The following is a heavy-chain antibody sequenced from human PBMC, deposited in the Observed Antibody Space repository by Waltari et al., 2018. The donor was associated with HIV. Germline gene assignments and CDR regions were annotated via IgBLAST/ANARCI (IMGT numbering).Heavy chain of an antibody. CDR2: VNHSGST. V-gene: IGHV4-34*01. Sequence: QVQLQQWGAGLLKPSETLSLTCAVYGGSFSGYYWSWIRQPPGKGLEWIGEVNHSGSTNYNPSLKSRVTISVDTSKNQFSLKLSSVTAAGTAVYYCARPTKAVAGTLGAFDIWGQGTMVTVSS. D-gene: IGHD6-19*01. CDR1: GGSFSGYY. J-gene: IGHJ3*02. CDR3: ARPTKAVAGTLGAFDI.